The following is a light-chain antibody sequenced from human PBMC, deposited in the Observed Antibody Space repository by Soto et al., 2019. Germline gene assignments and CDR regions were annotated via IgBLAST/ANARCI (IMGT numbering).Light chain of an antibody. J-gene: IGKJ1*01. Sequence: EIVLTQSPGTLSLSPGERATLSCRASQSVSSTYLIWYQQKPGQAPRLLIYGASSRATGVPDRFSGGGSGTDFTLTISRLEPEDFAVYYCQHLVNSITWTFGQGTKVEIK. CDR2: GAS. CDR1: QSVSSTY. CDR3: QHLVNSITWT. V-gene: IGKV3-20*01.